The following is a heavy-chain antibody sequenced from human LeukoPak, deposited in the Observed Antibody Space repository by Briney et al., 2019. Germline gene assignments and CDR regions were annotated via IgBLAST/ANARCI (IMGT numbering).Heavy chain of an antibody. CDR1: GGSISSYY. CDR2: IYYSGST. V-gene: IGHV4-59*13. J-gene: IGHJ4*02. Sequence: PSETLSLTSTVSGGSISSYYWSWIRQPPGKGLEWIGYIYYSGSTNYNPSLKSRVTISVDTSKNQFSLKLSSVTAADTAVYYCARDGGYYFDYWGQGTLVTVSS. D-gene: IGHD3-10*01. CDR3: ARDGGYYFDY.